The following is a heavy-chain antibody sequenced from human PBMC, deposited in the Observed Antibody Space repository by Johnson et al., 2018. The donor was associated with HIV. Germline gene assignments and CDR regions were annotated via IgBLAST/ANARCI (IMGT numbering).Heavy chain of an antibody. CDR2: FSWYSGCI. CDR3: AREGGACSGGWCLDALDF. D-gene: IGHD2-15*01. Sequence: LLVESGGGLVQPGRSLRLSCAASGFTFDDYAMHWVRQAPGKCLEWVSGFSWYSGCIGYADSVKGRFTISRDNAKNSLYLQLDSLRAEATAGYYCAREGGACSGGWCLDALDFWGQGTTVTVSS. J-gene: IGHJ3*01. V-gene: IGHV3-9*01. CDR1: GFTFDDYA.